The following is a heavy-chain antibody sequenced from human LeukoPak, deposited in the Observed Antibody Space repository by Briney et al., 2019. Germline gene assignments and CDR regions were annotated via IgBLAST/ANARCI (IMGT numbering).Heavy chain of an antibody. Sequence: GGSLRLSCAASGFTFSHYTMNWVRQAPGKGLEWVSCISSSGSSIYYADSVKGRFTISRDNSKNTLYLQMNSLRAEDTAVYYCAKDLAVATTTGYWGQGTLVTVSS. CDR2: ISSSGSSI. CDR3: AKDLAVATTTGY. D-gene: IGHD6-19*01. CDR1: GFTFSHYT. J-gene: IGHJ4*02. V-gene: IGHV3-21*04.